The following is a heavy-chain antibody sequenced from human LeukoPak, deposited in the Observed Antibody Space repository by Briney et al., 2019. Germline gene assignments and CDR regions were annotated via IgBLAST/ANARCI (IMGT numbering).Heavy chain of an antibody. CDR2: IDGDGGYI. Sequence: PRGSLTLSCAASGFSFSTYWMHWVSQAPGKGPVWVSRIDGDGGYIGYADSVKGRFTISRDNPRNTLYLQMNSLSPEDTAVYYCASGPSREQQLVLWGQASQVSDSS. CDR1: GFSFSTYW. D-gene: IGHD6-13*01. V-gene: IGHV3-74*01. J-gene: IGHJ4*02. CDR3: ASGPSREQQLVL.